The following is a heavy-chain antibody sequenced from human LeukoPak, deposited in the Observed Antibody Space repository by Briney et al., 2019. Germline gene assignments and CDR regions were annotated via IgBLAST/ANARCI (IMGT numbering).Heavy chain of an antibody. CDR1: GYIFTTYG. J-gene: IGHJ6*02. CDR2: ISAYNGNT. Sequence: ASVKVSCKTSGYIFTTYGVGWVRQAPGQGLEWMGWISAYNGNTNYAQKLQGRVTMTTDTSTSTAYMELRSLRSDDTAVYYCARVGYEGYGMDVWGQGTTVTVSS. CDR3: ARVGYEGYGMDV. D-gene: IGHD5-18*01. V-gene: IGHV1-18*01.